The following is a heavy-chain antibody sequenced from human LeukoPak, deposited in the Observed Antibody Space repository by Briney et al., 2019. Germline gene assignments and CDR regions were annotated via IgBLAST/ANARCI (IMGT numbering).Heavy chain of an antibody. CDR2: ISHSGST. D-gene: IGHD6-6*01. J-gene: IGHJ4*02. CDR1: GGSFSGYY. V-gene: IGHV4-34*01. Sequence: SETLSLTCAVYGGSFSGYYWSWIRQPPGKGLEWIGEISHSGSTNSNPSLKSRVTISVDTSKNQFSLKLSSVTAADTAVYYCARGSRPDYWGQGTLVTVSS. CDR3: ARGSRPDY.